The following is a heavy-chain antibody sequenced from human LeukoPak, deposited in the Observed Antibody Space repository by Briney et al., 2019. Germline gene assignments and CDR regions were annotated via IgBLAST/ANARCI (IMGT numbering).Heavy chain of an antibody. CDR1: GFTFGSYA. CDR2: ISYDGSDK. CDR3: ARDPTGTTSGDY. V-gene: IGHV3-30-3*01. Sequence: PGGSLRLSCTASGFTFGSYAIHWVPHAPGKGLEWVTFISYDGSDKYYADSVKGRFTISRDNSKNTLYLQMNSLRAEDTAVYYCARDPTGTTSGDYWGQGTLVTVSS. J-gene: IGHJ4*02. D-gene: IGHD1-1*01.